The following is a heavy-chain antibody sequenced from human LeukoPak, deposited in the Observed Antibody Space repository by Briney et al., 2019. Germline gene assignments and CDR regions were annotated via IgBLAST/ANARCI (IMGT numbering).Heavy chain of an antibody. CDR2: ISGSGGST. D-gene: IGHD5-18*01. J-gene: IGHJ4*02. V-gene: IGHV3-23*01. CDR1: GFTFSSYA. Sequence: GGSLRLSCAASGFTFSSYAMNWVRQAPGKGLEWVSTISGSGGSTYYADSVKGRFTISRDNSKNTLYLQMNSLGAEDTAVYYCAKDRRYSYGTRFDYWGQGTLVTVSS. CDR3: AKDRRYSYGTRFDY.